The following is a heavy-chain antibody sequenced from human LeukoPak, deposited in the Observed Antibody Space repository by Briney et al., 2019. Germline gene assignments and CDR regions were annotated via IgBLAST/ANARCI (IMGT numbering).Heavy chain of an antibody. CDR2: ISAYNGNT. CDR1: GYTFTSYG. D-gene: IGHD3-9*01. CDR3: ARGGDYDISMTYAFDI. Sequence: ASVKVSCKASGYTFTSYGISWVRQAPGQGLEWMGWISAYNGNTNYAQKLQGRVTMTTDTSTSTAYMELRSLRSDDTAVYYCARGGDYDISMTYAFDIWGQGTMVTVSS. J-gene: IGHJ3*02. V-gene: IGHV1-18*01.